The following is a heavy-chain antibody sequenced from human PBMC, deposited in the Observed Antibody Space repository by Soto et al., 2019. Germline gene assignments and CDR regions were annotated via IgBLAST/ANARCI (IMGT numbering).Heavy chain of an antibody. J-gene: IGHJ3*02. D-gene: IGHD5-12*01. Sequence: SETLSLTXTVSGGSISSSSYYWGWIRQPPGKGLEWIGSIYYSGSTYYNPSLKSRVTISVDTSKNQFSLKLSSVTAADTAVYYCARSYSGYDLNAFDIWGQGTMVTVSS. CDR2: IYYSGST. CDR1: GGSISSSSYY. V-gene: IGHV4-39*01. CDR3: ARSYSGYDLNAFDI.